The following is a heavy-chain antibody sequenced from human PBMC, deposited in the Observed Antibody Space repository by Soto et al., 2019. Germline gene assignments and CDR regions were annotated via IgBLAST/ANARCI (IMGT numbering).Heavy chain of an antibody. D-gene: IGHD3-10*01. CDR1: GYTLTIYD. Sequence: ASVKVSCKASGYTLTIYDINWVRQATGQGLEWMGWMNPNSGNTGYAQKFQGRVTMTRNTSISTAYMELSSLRSEDTAVYYCARGGYYYGSGSYSWFDPWGQGTLVTVSS. CDR3: ARGGYYYGSGSYSWFDP. J-gene: IGHJ5*02. V-gene: IGHV1-8*01. CDR2: MNPNSGNT.